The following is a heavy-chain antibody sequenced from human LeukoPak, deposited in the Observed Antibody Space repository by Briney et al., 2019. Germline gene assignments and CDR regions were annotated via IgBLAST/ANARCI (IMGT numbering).Heavy chain of an antibody. V-gene: IGHV1-2*02. J-gene: IGHJ4*02. CDR1: GYTFTGYY. CDR2: INPNSGGT. CDR3: ARVEATVTTSFGY. D-gene: IGHD4-4*01. Sequence: ASVKVSCKASGYTFTGYYMHWVRQAPGQGLEWMGWINPNSGGTNYAQKFQGRVTMTRDTSISTAYMELSRLRSDDTAVYYCARVEATVTTSFGYWGQGTLVTVSS.